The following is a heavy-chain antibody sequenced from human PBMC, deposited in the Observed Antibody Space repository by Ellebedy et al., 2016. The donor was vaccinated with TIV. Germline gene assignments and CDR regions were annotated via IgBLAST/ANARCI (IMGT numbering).Heavy chain of an antibody. CDR3: ARGSSQSFGY. CDR1: GYTFTGYY. Sequence: AASVKVFCKASGYTFTGYYMHWVRQAPGQGLECMGWINPKSGGTNYAQKFQGRVTMTRATSISTAYMELNRLRSDDTAVYYCARGSSQSFGYWGQGTLVTGSS. D-gene: IGHD2-15*01. CDR2: INPKSGGT. J-gene: IGHJ4*02. V-gene: IGHV1-2*02.